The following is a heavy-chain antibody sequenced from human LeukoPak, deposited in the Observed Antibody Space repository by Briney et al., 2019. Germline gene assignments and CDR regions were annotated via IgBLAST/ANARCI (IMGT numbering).Heavy chain of an antibody. Sequence: SETVSLTCAVYGGSFSRYYWSWIRQPPGKGLEWIGEINHSGSTNYNPSLKSRVTISVDTSKNQFSLKLSSVTAADTAVYYCARAGYSTYYGMDVWGQGTTVTVSS. V-gene: IGHV4-34*01. CDR1: GGSFSRYY. CDR3: ARAGYSTYYGMDV. D-gene: IGHD6-13*01. J-gene: IGHJ6*02. CDR2: INHSGST.